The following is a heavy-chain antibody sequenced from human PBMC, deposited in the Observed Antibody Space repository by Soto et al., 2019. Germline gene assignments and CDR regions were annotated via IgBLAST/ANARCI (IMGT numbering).Heavy chain of an antibody. Sequence: SETLSLTCTVSGGSISSGGYYWSWIRQHPGKGLEWIGYIYYSGSTYYNPSLKSRVTISVDTSKNQFSLKLSSVTAADTAVYYCAGDDSSGYFDFDYWGQGTLVTVSS. CDR1: GGSISSGGYY. CDR2: IYYSGST. V-gene: IGHV4-31*03. J-gene: IGHJ4*02. CDR3: AGDDSSGYFDFDY. D-gene: IGHD3-22*01.